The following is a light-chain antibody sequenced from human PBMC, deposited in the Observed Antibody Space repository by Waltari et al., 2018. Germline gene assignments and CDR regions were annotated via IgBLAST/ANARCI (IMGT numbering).Light chain of an antibody. CDR1: RSAVGGYSL. CDR3: CSYVRNVTWV. Sequence: QSALTQPASVSGSPGQSITLSCIGTRSAVGGYSLFSWYQQHPGKAPKLMIYEDSKRPAGVSNRLSGLKTGNTASLTISGLQAEDEADYYCCSYVRNVTWVFGGGTKLTVL. J-gene: IGLJ3*02. V-gene: IGLV2-23*01. CDR2: EDS.